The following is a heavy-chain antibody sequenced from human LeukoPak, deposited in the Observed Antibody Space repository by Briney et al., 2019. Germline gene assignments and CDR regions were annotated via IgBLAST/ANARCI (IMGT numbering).Heavy chain of an antibody. CDR1: GYTFTGYY. CDR3: AKGGEWRRTSWFDP. V-gene: IGHV1-2*02. CDR2: INPNSGGT. D-gene: IGHD3-10*01. Sequence: ASVKVSCKASGYTFTGYYMHWVRQAPGQGLEWMGWINPNSGGTNYAQKVQGRVTMTRDTSISTAYMELSRLRSDDTAEYYCAKGGEWRRTSWFDPWGQGTLVTVSS. J-gene: IGHJ5*02.